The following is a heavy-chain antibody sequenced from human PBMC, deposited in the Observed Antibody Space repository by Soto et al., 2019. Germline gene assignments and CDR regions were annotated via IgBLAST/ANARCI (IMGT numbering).Heavy chain of an antibody. CDR3: ARGDATKIVVTTYYGLDV. CDR1: GGSFSNYG. Sequence: QVQVVQSGAEVKKPGSSVKVSCKASGGSFSNYGISWVRQAPGQGLEWMGGIIPVFGTPHYAQKFQDRVTITADESTSTVSMEVSSPTSEDTAVYYCARGDATKIVVTTYYGLDVWGQGTTVTVSS. J-gene: IGHJ6*02. V-gene: IGHV1-69*12. D-gene: IGHD3-22*01. CDR2: IIPVFGTP.